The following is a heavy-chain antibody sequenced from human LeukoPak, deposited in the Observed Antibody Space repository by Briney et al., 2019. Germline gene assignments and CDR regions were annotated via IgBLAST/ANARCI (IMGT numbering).Heavy chain of an antibody. CDR3: AKSGEGGYYHPH. CDR1: GFIFSNYG. CDR2: ISSSGTRT. J-gene: IGHJ4*02. Sequence: GSLRLSCAASGFIFSNYGMTWVRQAPGKGLEWVSTISSSGTRTYYADSVKGRFTISRDNSKNTDLQMNSLRVEDTAVYYCAKSGEGGYYHPHWGLGTLVTVPS. V-gene: IGHV3-23*01. D-gene: IGHD6-25*01.